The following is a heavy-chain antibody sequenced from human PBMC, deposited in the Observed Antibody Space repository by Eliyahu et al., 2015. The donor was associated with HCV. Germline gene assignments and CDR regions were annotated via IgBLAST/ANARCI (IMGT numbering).Heavy chain of an antibody. CDR2: IYYSGST. CDR3: ARQLNYYDSSGYHPQTQYFQH. J-gene: IGHJ1*01. CDR1: GGSISSSSYY. V-gene: IGHV4-39*01. Sequence: QLQLQESGPGLVKPSETLSLTCTVPGGSISSSSYYWGXIRQPPGKGLEWIGSIYYSGSTYYNPSLKSRVTISVDTSKNQFSLKLSSVTAADTAVYYCARQLNYYDSSGYHPQTQYFQHWGQGTLVTVSS. D-gene: IGHD3-22*01.